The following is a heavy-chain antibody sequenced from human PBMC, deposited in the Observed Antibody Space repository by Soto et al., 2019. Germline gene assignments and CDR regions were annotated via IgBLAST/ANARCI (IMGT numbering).Heavy chain of an antibody. CDR1: GFTFSSFG. D-gene: IGHD6-6*01. V-gene: IGHV3-33*01. J-gene: IGHJ4*02. Sequence: PGGSLRLSCASSGFTFSSFGMHWVRQAPGKGLEWVAVIWYDGSNKYYADSVKGRFTISRDNSKNTLYLQMNSLRAEDTAVYYCARELYYSSSSQPDIDYWGQGTLVTVSS. CDR3: ARELYYSSSSQPDIDY. CDR2: IWYDGSNK.